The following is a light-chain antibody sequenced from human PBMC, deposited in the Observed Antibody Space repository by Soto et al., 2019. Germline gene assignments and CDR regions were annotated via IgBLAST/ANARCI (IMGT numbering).Light chain of an antibody. CDR1: QGISSY. J-gene: IGKJ1*01. CDR3: QQYGSSPWT. CDR2: AAS. Sequence: DIQMTQSPSTLSASVGDRVTITCRASQGISSYVAWYQQKPGKAPKLLIYAASTLQSGVPSRFSGSGSGTDFTLTISRLEPEDFAVYYCQQYGSSPWTFGQGTKVDIK. V-gene: IGKV1-9*01.